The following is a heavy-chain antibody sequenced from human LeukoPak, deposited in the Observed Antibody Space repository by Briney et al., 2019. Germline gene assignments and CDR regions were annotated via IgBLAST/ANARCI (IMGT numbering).Heavy chain of an antibody. CDR2: ISYDGSNK. CDR3: ARAPYCRDVSKNAFDI. D-gene: IGHD2-15*01. CDR1: GFTFSSYA. J-gene: IGHJ3*02. Sequence: GGSLRLSCAASGFTFSSYAMHWVRQAPGKGLEWVAVISYDGSNKYYADSVKGRFTISRDNSKNTLYLQMNSLRAEDTAVYYCARAPYCRDVSKNAFDIWGQGTMVTVSS. V-gene: IGHV3-30*04.